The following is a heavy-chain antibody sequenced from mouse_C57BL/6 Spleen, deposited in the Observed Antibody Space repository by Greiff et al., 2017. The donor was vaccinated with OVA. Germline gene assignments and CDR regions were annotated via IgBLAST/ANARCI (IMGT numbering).Heavy chain of an antibody. V-gene: IGHV1-15*01. CDR2: IDPETGGT. CDR3: TRSGGGYYSY. Sequence: VQLKESGAELVRPGASVTLSCKASGYTFTDYEMHWVKQTPVHGLEWIGAIDPETGGTAYNQKFKGKAILTADKSSSTAYMELRSLTSEDSAVYYCTRSGGGYYSYWGQGTLVTVSA. CDR1: GYTFTDYE. J-gene: IGHJ3*01. D-gene: IGHD2-3*01.